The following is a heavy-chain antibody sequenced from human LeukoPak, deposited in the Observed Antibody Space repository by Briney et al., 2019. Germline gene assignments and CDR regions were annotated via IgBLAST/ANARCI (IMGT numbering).Heavy chain of an antibody. CDR1: GGSFSGYY. J-gene: IGHJ5*02. V-gene: IGHV4-34*01. CDR2: ISHSGST. D-gene: IGHD2-2*01. Sequence: PSETLSLTCAVYGGSFSGYYWSWIRQPPGKGLEWIGEISHSGSTNYNPSLKSRVTISVDTSKNQFSLKLSSVTAADTAVYYCARGHGDIVVVPAAIRWFDPWGQGTLVTVSS. CDR3: ARGHGDIVVVPAAIRWFDP.